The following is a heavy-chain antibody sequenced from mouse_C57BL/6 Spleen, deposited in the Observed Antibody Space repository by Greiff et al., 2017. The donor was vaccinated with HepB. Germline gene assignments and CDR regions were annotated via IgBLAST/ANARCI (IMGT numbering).Heavy chain of an antibody. CDR1: GYSITSGYY. J-gene: IGHJ3*01. V-gene: IGHV3-6*01. CDR2: ISYDGSN. CDR3: ARTGYGSSTGFAY. Sequence: VQLKQSGPGLVKPSQSLSLTCSVTGYSITSGYYWNWIRQFPGNTLEWMGYISYDGSNNYNPSLKNRISITRDTSKNQFFLKLNSVTTEDTATYYCARTGYGSSTGFAYWGQGTLVTVSA. D-gene: IGHD1-1*01.